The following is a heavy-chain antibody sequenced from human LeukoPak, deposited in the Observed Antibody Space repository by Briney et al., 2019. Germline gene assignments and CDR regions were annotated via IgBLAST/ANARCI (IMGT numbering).Heavy chain of an antibody. D-gene: IGHD3-10*01. CDR3: ARDRYYYGSGSFNWFDP. J-gene: IGHJ5*02. V-gene: IGHV4-34*01. CDR2: INHSGST. CDR1: GGSFSGYY. Sequence: SETLSLTCAVYGGSFSGYYWSWIRQPPGKGLEWIGEINHSGSTNYNPSLKSRVTISVDTSKNQFSLKLSSVTAADTAVYYCARDRYYYGSGSFNWFDPWGQGTLVTVPS.